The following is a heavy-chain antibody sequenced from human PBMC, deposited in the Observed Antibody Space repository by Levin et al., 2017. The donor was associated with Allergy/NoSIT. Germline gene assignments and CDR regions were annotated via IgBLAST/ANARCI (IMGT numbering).Heavy chain of an antibody. D-gene: IGHD5-18*01. Sequence: GGSLRLSCAASGFTFSSYAMHWVRQAPGKGLEWVAVISHDGSNKYYADSVKGRFTISRDNSKNTLYLQMNSLRAEDTAVYYCASGPKRDTPRDFDYWGQGTLVTVSS. CDR2: ISHDGSNK. J-gene: IGHJ4*02. CDR3: ASGPKRDTPRDFDY. CDR1: GFTFSSYA. V-gene: IGHV3-30-3*01.